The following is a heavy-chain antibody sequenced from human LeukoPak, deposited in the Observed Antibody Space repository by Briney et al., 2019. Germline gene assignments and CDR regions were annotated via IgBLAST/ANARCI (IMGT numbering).Heavy chain of an antibody. CDR3: ASGNWNYYYFDY. V-gene: IGHV4-59*01. CDR2: IYYSGST. D-gene: IGHD1-7*01. J-gene: IGHJ4*02. Sequence: SETLSLTCTVSGGSISSYYWSWIRQPPGKGLEWIWYIYYSGSTNYNPSLKSRVTISLDTSKNQFSLKLSSVTAADTAVYYCASGNWNYYYFDYWGQGTLVTVSS. CDR1: GGSISSYY.